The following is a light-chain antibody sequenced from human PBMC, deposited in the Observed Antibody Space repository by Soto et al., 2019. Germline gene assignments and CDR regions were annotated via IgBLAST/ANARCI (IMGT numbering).Light chain of an antibody. CDR3: QQNGSSPPEFT. Sequence: EIVLTQSPGTLSLSAGERATLSCRASQSISSNYLAWYQQKPGQAPRLLIFGASYRATGIPDRFSGSGSGTDFTLTISRLEPEDFAVYYCQQNGSSPPEFTFGPGTKVHIK. J-gene: IGKJ3*01. CDR1: QSISSNY. CDR2: GAS. V-gene: IGKV3-20*01.